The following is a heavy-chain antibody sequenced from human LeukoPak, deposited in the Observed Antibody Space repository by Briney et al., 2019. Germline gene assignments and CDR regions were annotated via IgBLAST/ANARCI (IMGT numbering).Heavy chain of an antibody. CDR2: ISGSGGST. CDR3: AKPLRDAGSFNYPYFDF. Sequence: GGSLRLSCAASGFTFSSYAMSWVRQAPGKGLEWVSAISGSGGSTYYADSVKGRFTISRDNSKNTLYLQMNSLRAEDTAVYYCAKPLRDAGSFNYPYFDFWGQGTLVTVSS. D-gene: IGHD5-24*01. V-gene: IGHV3-23*01. CDR1: GFTFSSYA. J-gene: IGHJ4*02.